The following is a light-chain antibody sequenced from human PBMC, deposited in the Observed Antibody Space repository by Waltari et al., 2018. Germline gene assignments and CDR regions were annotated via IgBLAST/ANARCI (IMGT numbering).Light chain of an antibody. CDR3: QQYNSPYT. J-gene: IGKJ2*01. CDR2: KAS. Sequence: DIQMTQSPSTRSASVGDRVTITCRASQSISSWLAWYQQKPGKAPKLLIYKASSLESGVPSRFSGSGSVTEFTLTISSLQPDDFATYYCQQYNSPYTFVQWTKLEIK. CDR1: QSISSW. V-gene: IGKV1-5*03.